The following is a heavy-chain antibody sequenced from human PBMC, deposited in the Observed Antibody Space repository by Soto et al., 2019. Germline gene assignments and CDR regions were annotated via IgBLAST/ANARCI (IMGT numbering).Heavy chain of an antibody. CDR1: GFTFSSYA. D-gene: IGHD3-10*01. Sequence: PGGSLRLSCAASGFTFSSYAMSWVRQAPGKGLEWVSAISGSGGSTYYADSVKGRFTISRDNSKNTLYLQMNSLRAEDTAVYYCAKALRGVIMGELWGSDDWGQGTLVTVSS. CDR2: ISGSGGST. J-gene: IGHJ4*02. V-gene: IGHV3-23*01. CDR3: AKALRGVIMGELWGSDD.